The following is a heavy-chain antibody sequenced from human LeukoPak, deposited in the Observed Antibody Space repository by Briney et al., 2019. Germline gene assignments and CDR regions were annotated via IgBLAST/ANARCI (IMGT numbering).Heavy chain of an antibody. Sequence: AGGSLRLSCAASGFTFSSYGMSWVRQTPGKGLEWVSGISVNGGRTYYADSLKGRFTLSRDSSKNTLYLQVNSLRAEDTAVYYCARMTPMAIAFYFDYWGQGTLVTVSS. CDR1: GFTFSSYG. CDR2: ISVNGGRT. J-gene: IGHJ4*02. D-gene: IGHD5-18*01. V-gene: IGHV3-23*01. CDR3: ARMTPMAIAFYFDY.